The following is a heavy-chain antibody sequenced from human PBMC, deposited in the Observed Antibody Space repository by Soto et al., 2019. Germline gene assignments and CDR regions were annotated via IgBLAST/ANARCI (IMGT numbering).Heavy chain of an antibody. CDR3: ASGVQQLGEGGWFDP. D-gene: IGHD6-13*01. CDR1: GFTFSSYG. CDR2: IWYDGSNK. J-gene: IGHJ5*02. Sequence: QVQLVESGGGVVQPGRSLRLSCAASGFTFSSYGMHWVRQAPGKGLEWVAVIWYDGSNKYYADSVKGRFTISRDNSKNTLYLQMNSLRAEDTAVYYCASGVQQLGEGGWFDPWGQGTLVTVSS. V-gene: IGHV3-33*01.